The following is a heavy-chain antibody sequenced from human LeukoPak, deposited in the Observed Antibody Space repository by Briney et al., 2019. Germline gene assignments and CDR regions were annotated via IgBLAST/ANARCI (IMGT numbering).Heavy chain of an antibody. Sequence: SETLSLTCAVSGGSFSGYYWSWIRQPPGKGLEWIGEINHSGSTNYNPSLKSRVTISVDTSKNQFSLKLSSVTAADTAVYYCARGPHTGVNYYDSSGYYYWGQGTLVTVSS. CDR1: GGSFSGYY. V-gene: IGHV4-34*01. CDR3: ARGPHTGVNYYDSSGYYY. CDR2: INHSGST. D-gene: IGHD3-22*01. J-gene: IGHJ4*02.